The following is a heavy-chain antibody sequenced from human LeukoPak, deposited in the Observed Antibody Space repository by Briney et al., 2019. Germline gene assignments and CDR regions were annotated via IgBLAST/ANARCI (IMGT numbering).Heavy chain of an antibody. D-gene: IGHD2/OR15-2a*01. V-gene: IGHV4-59*01. CDR3: ARDHTGSMAAFEY. CDR1: GGSISSYY. J-gene: IGHJ4*02. CDR2: LFYSGST. Sequence: SETLSLTCTVSGGSISSYYWSWIRQPPGKGLEWIAYLFYSGSTDYNPSLESRVTISVDTSKNQFSLKLRSVTAADTAVYYCARDHTGSMAAFEYWGQGTLVTVSS.